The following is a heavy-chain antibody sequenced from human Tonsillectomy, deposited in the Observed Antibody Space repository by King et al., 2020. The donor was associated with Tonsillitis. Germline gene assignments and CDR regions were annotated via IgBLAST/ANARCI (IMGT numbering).Heavy chain of an antibody. Sequence: QLQESGPGLVKPSETLSLTCTVSVGSISSNSYHWGWIRQPPGKGLEWIGTIYYSGSTYYNPSLKSRLTISVDTSKNQLSLKLTSVTAADTAVYYCALNYYGSGSYFEASDYWGQGTLVTVSS. D-gene: IGHD3-10*01. CDR1: VGSISSNSYH. CDR3: ALNYYGSGSYFEASDY. J-gene: IGHJ4*02. V-gene: IGHV4-39*01. CDR2: IYYSGST.